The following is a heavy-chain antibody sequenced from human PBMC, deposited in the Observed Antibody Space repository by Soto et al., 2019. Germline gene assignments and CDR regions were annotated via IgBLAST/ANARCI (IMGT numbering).Heavy chain of an antibody. CDR2: ISYDGSNK. Sequence: GSLRLSCAASRFTFSSYAMHWVRQAPGKGLEWVAVISYDGSNKYYADSVKGRFTISRDNSKNTLYLQMNSLRAEDTAVYYCAKPRYYYDSSGYCYDYWGQGTLVTVSS. D-gene: IGHD3-22*01. J-gene: IGHJ4*02. CDR1: RFTFSSYA. CDR3: AKPRYYYDSSGYCYDY. V-gene: IGHV3-30-3*02.